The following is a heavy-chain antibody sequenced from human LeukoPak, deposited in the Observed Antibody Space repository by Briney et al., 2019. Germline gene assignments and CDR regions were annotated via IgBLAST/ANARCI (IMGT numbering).Heavy chain of an antibody. CDR1: GGSITSYF. V-gene: IGHV4-4*07. D-gene: IGHD5-12*01. J-gene: IGHJ4*02. Sequence: SETLSLTCTVSGGSITSYFWSWIRQPAGKGLEWIGRISTIGITNYNPSLKSRVTISVDTSKNQFSLKLSSVTAADTAVYYCARGDSGYDSVDYWGQGTLVTVSS. CDR3: ARGDSGYDSVDY. CDR2: ISTIGIT.